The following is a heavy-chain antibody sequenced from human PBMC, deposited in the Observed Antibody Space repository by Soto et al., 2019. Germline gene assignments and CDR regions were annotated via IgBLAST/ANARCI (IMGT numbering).Heavy chain of an antibody. CDR3: ARRAGSIAAAGTVDY. D-gene: IGHD6-13*01. V-gene: IGHV5-51*01. J-gene: IGHJ4*02. CDR2: IYPGDSDT. CDR1: GYSFTLYW. Sequence: GESLKISCKGSGYSFTLYWIGWVRQMPGKGLEWMGIIYPGDSDTRYSPSFQGQVTISADKSISTAYLQWSSLKASDTAMYYCARRAGSIAAAGTVDYGGQGPLVTVSS.